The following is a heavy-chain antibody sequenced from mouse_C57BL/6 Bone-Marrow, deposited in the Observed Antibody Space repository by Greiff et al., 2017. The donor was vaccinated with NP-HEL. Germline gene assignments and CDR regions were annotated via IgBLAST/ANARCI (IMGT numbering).Heavy chain of an antibody. CDR3: IYYDYDGPAWFAY. CDR1: GYSFTDYN. J-gene: IGHJ3*01. V-gene: IGHV1-39*01. Sequence: EVQLQESGPELVKPGASVKISCKASGYSFTDYNMNWVKQSNGKSLEWIGVINPNYGTTSYNQKFKGKATLTVDQSSSTAYMQLNSLTSEDSAVYYCIYYDYDGPAWFAYWGQGTLVTVSA. D-gene: IGHD2-4*01. CDR2: INPNYGTT.